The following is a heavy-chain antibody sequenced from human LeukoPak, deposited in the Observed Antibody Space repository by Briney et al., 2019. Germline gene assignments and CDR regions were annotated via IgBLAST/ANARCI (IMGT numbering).Heavy chain of an antibody. V-gene: IGHV4-59*01. CDR2: IYYSGST. D-gene: IGHD3-22*01. Sequence: PSETLSLTCTVSGGSISSYYWSWIRQPPGKGLEWIGYIYYSGSTNYNPSLKSRVTISVDTSKNQFSLTLSSVTAADTAVYYCARLLNYYDSSGYYDLYYFDYWGQGTLVTVSS. CDR3: ARLLNYYDSSGYYDLYYFDY. CDR1: GGSISSYY. J-gene: IGHJ4*02.